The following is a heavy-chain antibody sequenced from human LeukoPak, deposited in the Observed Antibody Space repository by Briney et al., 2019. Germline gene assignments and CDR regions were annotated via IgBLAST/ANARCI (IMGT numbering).Heavy chain of an antibody. CDR2: INHSGST. J-gene: IGHJ4*02. CDR1: GGSFSGYY. V-gene: IGHV4-34*01. D-gene: IGHD2-15*01. CDR3: ATARNCSGGSCYLIYFDY. Sequence: SETLSLTCAVYGGSFSGYYWSWIRQPPGKGLEWIGEINHSGSTNYNPSLKSRVTISVNTSKNQFSLKLSSVTAADTAVYYCATARNCSGGSCYLIYFDYWGQGTLVTVSS.